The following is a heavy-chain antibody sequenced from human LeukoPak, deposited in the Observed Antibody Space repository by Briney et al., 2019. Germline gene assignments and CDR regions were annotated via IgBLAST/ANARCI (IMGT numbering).Heavy chain of an antibody. J-gene: IGHJ4*02. CDR3: ARDRDSSGSDY. CDR1: GFTFDDYG. Sequence: GGSLRLSCAASGFTFDDYGMSWVRQAPGKGLEWVPGINWNGGSTGYADSMKGRFTISRDNAKNSLYLQMNSLRAEDTALYHCARDRDSSGSDYWGQGTLVTVSS. CDR2: INWNGGST. D-gene: IGHD3-22*01. V-gene: IGHV3-20*01.